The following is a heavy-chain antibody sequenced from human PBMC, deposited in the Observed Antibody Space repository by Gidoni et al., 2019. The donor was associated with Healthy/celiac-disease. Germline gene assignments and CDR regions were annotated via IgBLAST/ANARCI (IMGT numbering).Heavy chain of an antibody. D-gene: IGHD3-3*01. CDR3: ARDTDYDFWSGYEDPLDY. J-gene: IGHJ4*02. CDR1: GYTFTSYG. Sequence: QVQLVQSGAAVTKPGASVMVSCKVSGYTFTSYGISWVRQAPGQGLEWMGWISAYNGNTNYAQKLQGRVTMTTDTSTSTAYRELRSLRSDDTAVYYCARDTDYDFWSGYEDPLDYWGQGTLVTVSS. CDR2: ISAYNGNT. V-gene: IGHV1-18*01.